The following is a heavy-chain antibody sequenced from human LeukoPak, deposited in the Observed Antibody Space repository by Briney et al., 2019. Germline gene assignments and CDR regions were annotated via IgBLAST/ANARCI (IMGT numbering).Heavy chain of an antibody. CDR1: GVPLSDYC. CDR2: IYYTGST. CDR3: ARLHAWLNWFDL. Sequence: SETLSLTCTVSGVPLSDYCWSWIRQSPGKGLEWIGYIYYTGSTNYNPSLESRVTISVDTSKNQFSLKLRSVTAAATVVYYCARLHAWLNWFDLWGQGSPVTVSS. V-gene: IGHV4-59*01. J-gene: IGHJ5*02. D-gene: IGHD3-22*01.